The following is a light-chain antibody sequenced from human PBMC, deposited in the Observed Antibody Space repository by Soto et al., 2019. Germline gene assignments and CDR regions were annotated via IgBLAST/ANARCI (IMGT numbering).Light chain of an antibody. J-gene: IGKJ2*01. CDR2: GAS. Sequence: ETVLTQSPGTLSLSPGERATLSCRASQSVARSYLAWYQQIPGQAPRLLIYGASSRATGIPDKFSGSGSGTDFTLTISRLEPEDFAVYYCQQYGSSPYTFGQGTKLEIK. CDR1: QSVARSY. V-gene: IGKV3-20*01. CDR3: QQYGSSPYT.